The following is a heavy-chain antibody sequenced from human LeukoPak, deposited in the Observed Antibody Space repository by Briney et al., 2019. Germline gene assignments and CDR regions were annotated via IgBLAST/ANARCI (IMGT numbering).Heavy chain of an antibody. D-gene: IGHD2/OR15-2a*01. V-gene: IGHV4-30-4*01. J-gene: IGHJ4*02. CDR1: GGSISSGDYY. CDR2: IYYSGST. CDR3: ARHSTYFDY. Sequence: SETLSFTCTVSGGSISSGDYYWSWIRQPPGKGLEWIGYIYYSGSTYYNPSLKSRVTISVDTSKSQFSLKLSSVTAADTAVYYCARHSTYFDYWGQGTLVTVSS.